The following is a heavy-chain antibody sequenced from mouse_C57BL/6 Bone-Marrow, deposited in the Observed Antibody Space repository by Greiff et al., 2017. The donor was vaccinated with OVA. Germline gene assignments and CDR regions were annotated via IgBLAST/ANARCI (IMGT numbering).Heavy chain of an antibody. CDR1: GYTFTSSW. Sequence: QVQLQQSGAELVKPGASVKLSCKASGYTFTSSWMQWVKQRPGQGLEWIGEIDPSDSYTNYNQKFKGNATLTLYTSSSTAYMQLSSLTSEDSAVDYCASQTAQATAWFAYWGQGTLVTVSA. J-gene: IGHJ3*01. V-gene: IGHV1-50*01. D-gene: IGHD3-2*02. CDR3: ASQTAQATAWFAY. CDR2: IDPSDSYT.